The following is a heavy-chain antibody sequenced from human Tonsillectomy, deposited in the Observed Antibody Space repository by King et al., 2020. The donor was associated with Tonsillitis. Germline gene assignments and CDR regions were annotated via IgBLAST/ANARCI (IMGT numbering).Heavy chain of an antibody. CDR2: IYSGGST. J-gene: IGHJ4*02. CDR3: ARVPPPHGAGFDY. D-gene: IGHD4/OR15-4a*01. CDR1: GFTVSSNY. V-gene: IGHV3-66*01. Sequence: EVQLVESGGGLVQPGGSLRLSCAASGFTVSSNYMTWVRQAPAKGLEWVSVIYSGGSTYYADSVKSRFTITRDNSKTALYLKMNSLSAGDTAVYYCARVPPPHGAGFDYWGQGTLVTVSS.